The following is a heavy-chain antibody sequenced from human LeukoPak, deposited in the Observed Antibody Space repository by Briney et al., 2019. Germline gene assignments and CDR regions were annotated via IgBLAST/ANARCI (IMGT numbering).Heavy chain of an antibody. CDR1: GFTFSSYG. CDR2: IRYDGSNK. Sequence: GGSLRLSCAASGFTFSSYGMHWVRQAPGKGLEWVAFIRYDGSNKYYADSVKGRFTISRDNSKNTLYLQMNSLRAEDTAVYYCAKDPGYYYGSGSYPDYWGQGTLVTVSS. J-gene: IGHJ4*02. CDR3: AKDPGYYYGSGSYPDY. D-gene: IGHD3-10*01. V-gene: IGHV3-30*02.